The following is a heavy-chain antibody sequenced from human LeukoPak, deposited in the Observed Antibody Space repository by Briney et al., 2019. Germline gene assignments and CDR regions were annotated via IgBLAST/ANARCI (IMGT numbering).Heavy chain of an antibody. Sequence: GGSLRLSCVASGFTFSHYSMNWVRQAPGKGLEWVSSIRFTGSYIYYADSVKGRFTISRDNSKNTLYLQMNSLRADDTAVYYCARDHQVSYFDYWGQGTLVTVSS. CDR3: ARDHQVSYFDY. CDR1: GFTFSHYS. J-gene: IGHJ4*02. D-gene: IGHD6-6*01. CDR2: IRFTGSYI. V-gene: IGHV3-21*01.